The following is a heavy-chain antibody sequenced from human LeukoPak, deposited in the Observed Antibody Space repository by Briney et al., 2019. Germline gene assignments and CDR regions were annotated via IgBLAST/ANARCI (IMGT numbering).Heavy chain of an antibody. CDR3: ARDSAPNLLAYFDY. CDR1: GGSFGGYY. CDR2: INHSGST. Sequence: SETLSLTCAVYGGSFGGYYWSWIRQPPGKGLEWIGEINHSGSTNYNPSLKSRVTISVHTSKNQFSLRLNSVTAADTAVYYCARDSAPNLLAYFDYWGQGILVTVSP. D-gene: IGHD2/OR15-2a*01. V-gene: IGHV4-34*01. J-gene: IGHJ4*02.